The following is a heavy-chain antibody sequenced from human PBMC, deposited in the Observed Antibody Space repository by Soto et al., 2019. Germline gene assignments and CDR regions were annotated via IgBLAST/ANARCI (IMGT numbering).Heavy chain of an antibody. D-gene: IGHD2-2*01. V-gene: IGHV3-33*01. Sequence: GGSLRLSCAASGFTFSSYGMHWVRQAPGKGLEWVAVIWYDGSNKYYADSVKGRFTISRDNSKNTLYLQMNSLRAEDTAVYYCARVLSTYYYYGMDVSGQGTTVTVSS. CDR3: ARVLSTYYYYGMDV. CDR1: GFTFSSYG. J-gene: IGHJ6*02. CDR2: IWYDGSNK.